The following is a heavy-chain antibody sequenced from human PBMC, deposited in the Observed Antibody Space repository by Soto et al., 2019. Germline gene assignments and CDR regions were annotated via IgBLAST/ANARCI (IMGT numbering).Heavy chain of an antibody. J-gene: IGHJ5*02. CDR3: ARVPTP. CDR1: GGSISSGGYT. V-gene: IGHV4-30-2*01. Sequence: QLQLQESGSGLVKPSQTLSLTCAVSGGSISSGGYTWSWIRQPPGKGLEWIGDIYHTGSTDYNPSLESRVTISVDRSKIEFSLKLGPVTAAHTAVYFSARVPTPWGQGTLVPVSS. CDR2: IYHTGST.